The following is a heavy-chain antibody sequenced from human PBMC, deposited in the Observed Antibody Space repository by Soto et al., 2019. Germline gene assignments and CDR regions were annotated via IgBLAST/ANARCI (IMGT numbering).Heavy chain of an antibody. CDR3: ARGEAAAGKGPYYYYGMDV. CDR1: GFTFSSYW. Sequence: GGSLRLSCAASGFTFSSYWMHWVRQAPGKGLVWVSRINSDGSSTSYADSVKGRFTISRDNAKNTLYLQMNSLRAEDTAVYYCARGEAAAGKGPYYYYGMDVWGQGTTVTVSS. D-gene: IGHD6-13*01. V-gene: IGHV3-74*01. J-gene: IGHJ6*02. CDR2: INSDGSST.